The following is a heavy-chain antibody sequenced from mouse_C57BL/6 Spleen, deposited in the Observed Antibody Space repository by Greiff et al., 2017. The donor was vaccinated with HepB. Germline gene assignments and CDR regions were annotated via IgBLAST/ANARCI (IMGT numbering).Heavy chain of an antibody. CDR3: ARDGDGYYNGFAY. D-gene: IGHD2-3*01. CDR1: GFTFSDYY. Sequence: DVMLVESEGGLVQPGSSMKLSCTASGFTFSDYYMAWVRQVPEKGLEWVANINDDGSSTYYLDSLKSRFIISRDNAKNILYLQMSSLKSEDTATYYCARDGDGYYNGFAYWGQGTLVTVSA. V-gene: IGHV5-16*01. CDR2: INDDGSST. J-gene: IGHJ3*01.